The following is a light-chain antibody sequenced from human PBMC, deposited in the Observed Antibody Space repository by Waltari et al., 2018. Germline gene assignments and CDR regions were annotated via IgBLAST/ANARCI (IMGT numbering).Light chain of an antibody. Sequence: QSALTQPASVSGSPGQSVTISCTGASSDIGRYDIVAWYQQHPGNDPKLTICDVSKRPAGVSDRFSGSKSGDTASLTISGLQFEDEADYYCCSYAGNYIWVFGGGTRLTVL. CDR1: SSDIGRYDI. CDR2: DVS. J-gene: IGLJ3*02. CDR3: CSYAGNYIWV. V-gene: IGLV2-23*02.